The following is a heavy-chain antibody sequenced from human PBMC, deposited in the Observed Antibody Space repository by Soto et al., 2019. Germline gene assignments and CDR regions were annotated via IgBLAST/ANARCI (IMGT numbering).Heavy chain of an antibody. J-gene: IGHJ5*02. V-gene: IGHV4-4*08. D-gene: IGHD2-2*01. CDR2: IYNSGST. CDR1: GGSISSYY. CDR3: ARVEDIVLVPAAMYGWFDP. Sequence: TSETLSLTCTVSGGSISSYYWTWIRQPPGKGLEWIGFIYNSGSTHYNPSLRSRITINPDTSKNQFSLQLNSVTPEDTAVYYCARVEDIVLVPAAMYGWFDPWGQGTLVTVSS.